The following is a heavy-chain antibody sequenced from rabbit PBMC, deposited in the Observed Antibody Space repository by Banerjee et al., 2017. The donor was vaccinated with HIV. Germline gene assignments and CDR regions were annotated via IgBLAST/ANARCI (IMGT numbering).Heavy chain of an antibody. CDR1: EFSFSSSYY. V-gene: IGHV1S40*01. J-gene: IGHJ4*01. CDR2: IYTGDGNT. D-gene: IGHD1-1*01. CDR3: ARDRPKSSGYLFDL. Sequence: QSLEESGGDLVKPGASLTLTCTASEFSFSSSYYMCWVRQAPGKGLEWIGCIYTGDGNTYYASWAKGRFTISKTSSTTVTLQMTSLTAADTATYFCARDRPKSSGYLFDLWGPGTLVTVS.